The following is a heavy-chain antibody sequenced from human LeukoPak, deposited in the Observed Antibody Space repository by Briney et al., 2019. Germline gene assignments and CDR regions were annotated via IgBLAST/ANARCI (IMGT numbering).Heavy chain of an antibody. V-gene: IGHV3-23*01. Sequence: GGSLRLSCAASGFTFSIYAMSWVRQAPRKGLEWVSTISIGGGDTFYADSVKGRFTVSRDRSTDTLFLHMNTLRAEDTAIYYCAKDRTVGASYWYFDLWGRGTLVTVSS. CDR2: ISIGGGDT. CDR3: AKDRTVGASYWYFDL. J-gene: IGHJ2*01. CDR1: GFTFSIYA. D-gene: IGHD1-26*01.